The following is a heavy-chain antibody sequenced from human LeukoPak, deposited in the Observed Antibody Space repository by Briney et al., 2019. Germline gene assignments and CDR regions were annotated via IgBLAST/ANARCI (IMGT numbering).Heavy chain of an antibody. J-gene: IGHJ3*02. CDR1: GFTFSSYS. CDR3: ARPNAGHLGLADAFDI. V-gene: IGHV3-21*01. CDR2: ISSSSSYI. D-gene: IGHD3-3*02. Sequence: PGGSLRLSCAASGFTFSSYSMNWVRQAPGKGLEWVSSISSSSSYIYYADSVKGRFAISRDNAKNSLYLQMNSLRAEDTAVYYCARPNAGHLGLADAFDIWGQGTMVTVSS.